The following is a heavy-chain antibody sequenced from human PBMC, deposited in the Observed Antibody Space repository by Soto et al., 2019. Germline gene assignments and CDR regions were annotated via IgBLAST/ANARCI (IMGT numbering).Heavy chain of an antibody. J-gene: IGHJ6*03. CDR1: GFTVSSNY. D-gene: IGHD3-3*01. CDR3: ARKGNYDFWSGYLRRVSTPNFEPWGQGTLVTVSSGMNYYYYMDV. Sequence: GGSLRLSCAASGFTVSSNYMSWVRQAPGKGLEWVSVIYSGGSTYYADSVKGRFTISRDNSKKTLYLQMNSLRAEDTAVYYCARKGNYDFWSGYLRRVSTPNFEPWGQGTLVTVSSGMNYYYYMDVWGKGTTVTVSS. V-gene: IGHV3-66*01. CDR2: IYSGGST.